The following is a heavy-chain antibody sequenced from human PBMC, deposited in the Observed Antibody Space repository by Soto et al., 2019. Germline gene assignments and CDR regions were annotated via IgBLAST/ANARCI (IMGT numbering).Heavy chain of an antibody. V-gene: IGHV1-69*01. CDR2: IIPLFGTP. Sequence: QVHLMQSGAEVKKPGSSVKVSCKASGGIFSTYAISWLRQAPGQGLEWMGGIIPLFGTPNYAQRFQGRVTITADESTSTAYMELSRLRSEDTAVYYCARDRDDYGSGNYYNRLDFWGQGTLVTVSS. D-gene: IGHD3-10*01. CDR3: ARDRDDYGSGNYYNRLDF. J-gene: IGHJ4*02. CDR1: GGIFSTYA.